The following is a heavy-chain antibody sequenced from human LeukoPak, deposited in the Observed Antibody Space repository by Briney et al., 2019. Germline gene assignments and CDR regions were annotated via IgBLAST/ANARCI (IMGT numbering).Heavy chain of an antibody. Sequence: GESLKISCKGSGDDLVAYWIAWVRQMPGKGLEWMGIIYPADSDTRYSPSFQGQVTIPADKSINTAYLQWSSLQASDTAMYYCARRYYSGYEHFDYWGQGTLVTVSS. J-gene: IGHJ4*02. D-gene: IGHD5-12*01. CDR3: ARRYYSGYEHFDY. CDR1: GDDLVAYW. V-gene: IGHV5-51*01. CDR2: IYPADSDT.